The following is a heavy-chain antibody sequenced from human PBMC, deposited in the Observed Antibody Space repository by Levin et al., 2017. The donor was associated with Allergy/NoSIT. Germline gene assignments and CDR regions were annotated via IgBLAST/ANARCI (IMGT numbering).Heavy chain of an antibody. V-gene: IGHV3-23*01. CDR1: GFTFSNYA. CDR2: ISGSGGRT. CDR3: AKDPWGATVTSPFDF. D-gene: IGHD4-17*01. Sequence: GESLKISCAASGFTFSNYAMTWVRQAPGKGLEWVSGISGSGGRTHYADSVKGRFTISRDNSNNRLSLQMNSLTVEDTAVYYCAKDPWGATVTSPFDFWGQGTLVTVSS. J-gene: IGHJ4*02.